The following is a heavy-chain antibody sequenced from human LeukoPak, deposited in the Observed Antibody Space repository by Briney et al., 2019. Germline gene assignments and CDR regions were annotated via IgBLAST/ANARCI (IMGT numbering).Heavy chain of an antibody. D-gene: IGHD4-23*01. V-gene: IGHV3-23*01. Sequence: PGGSVRLSCAASGFPFSRLAMTWVRQPPGKGLQWVSANSNSGYSTNYVHSVKGRHTIHSDNSINTLYLQTNSQRADDTAIYYCARCPGGGGEYWNFDLWGRGIQLTVSS. CDR3: ARCPGGGGEYWNFDL. CDR2: NSNSGYST. J-gene: IGHJ2*01. CDR1: GFPFSRLA.